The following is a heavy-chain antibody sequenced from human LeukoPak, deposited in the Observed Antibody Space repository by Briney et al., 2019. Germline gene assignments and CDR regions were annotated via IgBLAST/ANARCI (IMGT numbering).Heavy chain of an antibody. J-gene: IGHJ4*02. CDR2: TTDSGGST. D-gene: IGHD6-13*01. Sequence: GGSLRLSCAASGFTFSSYVMSWVRQAPGKGLEWVSTTTDSGGSTYYADSVKGRFTISRDNSKNTLYLQMNSLRAEDTAVYYCAKPVCNTWYISDYWGQGTLVTVSS. CDR3: AKPVCNTWYISDY. V-gene: IGHV3-23*01. CDR1: GFTFSSYV.